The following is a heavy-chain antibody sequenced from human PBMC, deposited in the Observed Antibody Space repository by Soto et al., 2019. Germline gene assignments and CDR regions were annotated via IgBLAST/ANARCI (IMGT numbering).Heavy chain of an antibody. CDR1: GFTFTSSA. Sequence: ASVKVSCKASGFTFTSSAVHWVRQAPGQSLEWMGWINTGNGNTKYSQKFQGRVTITRDTSATTAYMELSSLRSEDTAMYYCARSPQPYYYDSSGSIDYWGQGSLVTVSS. V-gene: IGHV1-3*04. CDR3: ARSPQPYYYDSSGSIDY. CDR2: INTGNGNT. D-gene: IGHD3-22*01. J-gene: IGHJ4*02.